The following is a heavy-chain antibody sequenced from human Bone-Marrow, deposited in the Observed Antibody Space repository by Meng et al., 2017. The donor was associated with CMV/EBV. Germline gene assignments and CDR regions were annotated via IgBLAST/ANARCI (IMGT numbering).Heavy chain of an antibody. CDR1: SISSSSYY. V-gene: IGHV4-39*07. J-gene: IGHJ5*02. D-gene: IGHD3-22*01. CDR3: ARDPGGITMIVGNWFDP. CDR2: IYYSGST. Sequence: SISSSSYYWGWIRQPPGKGLEWIGSIYYSGSTYYNPSLKSRVTISVDTSKNQFSLKLSSVTAADTAVYYCARDPGGITMIVGNWFDPWGQGTLVIVSS.